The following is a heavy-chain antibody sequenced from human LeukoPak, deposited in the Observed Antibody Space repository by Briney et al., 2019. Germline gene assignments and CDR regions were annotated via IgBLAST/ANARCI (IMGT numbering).Heavy chain of an antibody. CDR2: MKEDGSEK. CDR1: GFTFSNNW. V-gene: IGHV3-7*01. J-gene: IGHJ4*02. CDR3: ARDRGYSNFDY. D-gene: IGHD4-11*01. Sequence: GGSLRLSCAASGFTFSNNWMSWVRQAPGEGLEWVANMKEDGSEKNYVDAVKGRFTISRDNAQDSLLQQMNSLRAEDTAVYYCARDRGYSNFDYWGQGTLVTVSS.